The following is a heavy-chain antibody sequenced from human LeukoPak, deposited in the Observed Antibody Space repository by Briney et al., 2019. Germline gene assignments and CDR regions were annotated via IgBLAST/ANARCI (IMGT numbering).Heavy chain of an antibody. V-gene: IGHV1-24*01. CDR2: FDPEDGET. CDR1: GYTLTELS. J-gene: IGHJ6*03. Sequence: GASVKVSCKVSGYTLTELSMHWVRQAPGKGLEWMGGFDPEDGETIYAQKFQGRVTMTEDTSTDTAYMELSSLRSEDTAVYYCATGLAAAGYYYYVDVWGKGTTVTVSS. CDR3: ATGLAAAGYYYYVDV. D-gene: IGHD6-13*01.